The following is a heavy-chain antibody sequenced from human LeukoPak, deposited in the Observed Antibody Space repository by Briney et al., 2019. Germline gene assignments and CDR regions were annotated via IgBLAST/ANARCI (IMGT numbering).Heavy chain of an antibody. D-gene: IGHD1-1*01. V-gene: IGHV3-9*01. CDR2: ISWNSGSI. Sequence: GRSLRLSCAASGFTFDDYAMHWVRQAPGKGLEWVSGISWNSGSIGYADSVKGRFTISRDNAKNSLYLQMNSLRAEDTALYYCAKDIQSGWRTYYYMDVWGKGTTVTVSS. CDR1: GFTFDDYA. CDR3: AKDIQSGWRTYYYMDV. J-gene: IGHJ6*03.